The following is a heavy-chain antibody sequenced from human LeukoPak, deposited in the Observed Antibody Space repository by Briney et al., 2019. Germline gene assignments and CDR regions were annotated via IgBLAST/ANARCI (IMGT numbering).Heavy chain of an antibody. CDR1: GGSIRSNY. CDR3: ARGYGPNSSGWDS. V-gene: IGHV4-59*01. Sequence: KPSETLSLTCTVSGGSIRSNYWSWIRQPSGKGLEWIGYIYYSGSTNYNPSLKSRVTISVDTSKKQFSLKLSSVTPADTAVYYCARGYGPNSSGWDSWGQGTLVSVSS. D-gene: IGHD6-19*01. J-gene: IGHJ4*02. CDR2: IYYSGST.